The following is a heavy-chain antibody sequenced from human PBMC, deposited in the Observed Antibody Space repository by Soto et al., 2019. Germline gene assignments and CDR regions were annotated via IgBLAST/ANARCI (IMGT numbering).Heavy chain of an antibody. J-gene: IGHJ4*02. Sequence: EVQLVESGGGLVQPGGSLRLSCAASGFTFSSYEMNWVRQAPGKGLEWVSYISSSGSPIYYADSVKGRFTISRDNAKNSLYLEMNSLRAEDTAVYYWARGQISSGGGYFDYWGQETLVTVSS. CDR3: ARGQISSGGGYFDY. CDR1: GFTFSSYE. V-gene: IGHV3-48*03. D-gene: IGHD6-19*01. CDR2: ISSSGSPI.